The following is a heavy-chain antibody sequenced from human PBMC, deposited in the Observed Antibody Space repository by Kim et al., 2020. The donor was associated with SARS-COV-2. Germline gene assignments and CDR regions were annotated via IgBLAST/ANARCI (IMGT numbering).Heavy chain of an antibody. CDR3: ARETEMAAIRGDVFDV. D-gene: IGHD3-10*01. J-gene: IGHJ3*01. Sequence: SETLSLTCTVSGASIGRGRYFWSWIRQFPGKGLEWLGYTYYSGITYYNYSPSLKGRVAISVDPSKNQFSLNVTSMSAADTAVYYCARETEMAAIRGDVFDVWGQGVLVTVSS. CDR1: GASIGRGRYF. CDR2: TYYSGIT. V-gene: IGHV4-31*03.